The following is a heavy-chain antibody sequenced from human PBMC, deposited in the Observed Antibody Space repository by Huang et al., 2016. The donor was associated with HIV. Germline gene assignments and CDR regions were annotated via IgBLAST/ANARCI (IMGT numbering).Heavy chain of an antibody. D-gene: IGHD3-9*01. Sequence: EVQLVQSGAEVKKPGESLKISCRVSGYGFACYWIGWVGQMPGRGLEGMGVIYPADSDCKYSPAFKDQVIISVDKSFDIAYLQWRGLRASDTATYYCARQHTGYHIFDLWGQGTTVTVSS. CDR3: ARQHTGYHIFDL. J-gene: IGHJ6*01. CDR1: GYGFACYW. V-gene: IGHV5-51*01. CDR2: IYPADSDC.